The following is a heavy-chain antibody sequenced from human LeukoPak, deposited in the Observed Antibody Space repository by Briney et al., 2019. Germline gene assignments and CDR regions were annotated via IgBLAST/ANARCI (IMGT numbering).Heavy chain of an antibody. J-gene: IGHJ4*02. CDR3: ARDLEAVAGYFDY. CDR1: GFTFSDYY. D-gene: IGHD6-19*01. V-gene: IGHV3-11*01. Sequence: GGSLRLSCAASGFTFSDYYMSWIRQATGKGLEWVSYISSSGSTIYYADSVKGRFTISRDNAKNSLYLQMNSLRAEDTAVYYCARDLEAVAGYFDYWGQGTLVTVSS. CDR2: ISSSGSTI.